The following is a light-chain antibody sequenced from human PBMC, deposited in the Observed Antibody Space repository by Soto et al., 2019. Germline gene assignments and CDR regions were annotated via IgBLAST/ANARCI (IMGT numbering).Light chain of an antibody. CDR2: AAS. J-gene: IGKJ1*01. CDR1: QSITVY. V-gene: IGKV1-39*01. CDR3: QLSHSTPLM. Sequence: DIQMTQSPSSLSASVGDSVTITCRASQSITVYLNWYQQKAGQAPKLLIYAASSLQSGVPSRFRGGGSRTEFTLTISSLQPEDCATYYCQLSHSTPLMFGQGTKVEIK.